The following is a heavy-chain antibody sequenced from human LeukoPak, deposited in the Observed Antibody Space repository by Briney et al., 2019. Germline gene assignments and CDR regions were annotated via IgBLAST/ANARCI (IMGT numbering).Heavy chain of an antibody. V-gene: IGHV4-34*01. Sequence: SETLSLTCAVYGGSFSGYYWSWIRQPPGKGLEWVGEINHRGSTNYNPSLKSRVTISVDTSKNQFSQKLSSVTAADTAVYYCARAVSGSSGWYYNYWGQGTLVTVSS. CDR2: INHRGST. D-gene: IGHD6-19*01. CDR3: ARAVSGSSGWYYNY. J-gene: IGHJ4*02. CDR1: GGSFSGYY.